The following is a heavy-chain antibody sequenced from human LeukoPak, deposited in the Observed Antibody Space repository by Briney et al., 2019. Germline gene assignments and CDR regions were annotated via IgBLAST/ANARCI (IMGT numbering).Heavy chain of an antibody. V-gene: IGHV3-9*01. D-gene: IGHD1-26*01. Sequence: GGSLRLSCAASGFTFDDYAMHWVRQAPGKGLEWVSGISWNSGSIGYADSVKGRFTISRDNAKNSLYLQMNSLRAEDTALYYCAKGIVGATGLFDYWGQGTLVTVSS. CDR1: GFTFDDYA. J-gene: IGHJ4*02. CDR2: ISWNSGSI. CDR3: AKGIVGATGLFDY.